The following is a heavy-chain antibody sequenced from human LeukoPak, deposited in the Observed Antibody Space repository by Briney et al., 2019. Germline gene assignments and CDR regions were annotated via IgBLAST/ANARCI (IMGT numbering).Heavy chain of an antibody. CDR1: GFTFSSYA. J-gene: IGHJ4*02. CDR3: AKTPGKRCSGGSCYLFDY. CDR2: ISRSGGST. Sequence: GGSLRLSCAASGFTFSSYAMSWVRQAPGKGLEWVSAISRSGGSTYYADSVKGRFTISRDNSKNTLYLQMNSLRAEDTAVYYCAKTPGKRCSGGSCYLFDYWGQGTLVTVSS. D-gene: IGHD2-15*01. V-gene: IGHV3-23*01.